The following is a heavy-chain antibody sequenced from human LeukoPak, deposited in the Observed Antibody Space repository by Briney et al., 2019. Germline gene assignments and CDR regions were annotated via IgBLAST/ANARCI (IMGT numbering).Heavy chain of an antibody. CDR1: GFTVSRNY. D-gene: IGHD3-10*01. CDR2: IYSGGNT. Sequence: SGGCLRLSCAASGFTVSRNYMSWVLQAPGKGLEWVSVIYSGGNTYYADSVKGRFTISRDNSKNTLYLQMNSLTAEDTAVYYCANLPRGDYWGLGTLVTVSS. J-gene: IGHJ4*02. V-gene: IGHV3-53*01. CDR3: ANLPRGDY.